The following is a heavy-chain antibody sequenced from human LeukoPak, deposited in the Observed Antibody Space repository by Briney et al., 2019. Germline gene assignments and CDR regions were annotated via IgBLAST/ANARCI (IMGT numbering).Heavy chain of an antibody. CDR2: IKQDGNEI. V-gene: IGHV3-7*01. CDR1: GFTFSSYW. D-gene: IGHD3-3*01. CDR3: ARVGEFLRSPYYYMDV. J-gene: IGHJ6*03. Sequence: GGSLRLSCAASGFTFSSYWMTWVRQTPGKGLEWVANIKQDGNEIYYPDSVKGRFTISRDNAKNSLYMQMNSLRAEDTAVYYCARVGEFLRSPYYYMDVWGKGTTVTVSS.